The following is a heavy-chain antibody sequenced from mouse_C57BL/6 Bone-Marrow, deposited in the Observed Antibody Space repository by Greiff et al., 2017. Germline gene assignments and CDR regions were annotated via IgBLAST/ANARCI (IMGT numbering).Heavy chain of an antibody. D-gene: IGHD2-1*01. V-gene: IGHV1-63*01. J-gene: IGHJ1*03. Sequence: QVQLQQSGAELVRPGTSVKMSCKASGYTFTNYWIGWAKQRPGHGLEWIGDIYPGGGYTTYNAKFQCTATLTAAKSSSPAYMQFSRLTSEDSDIYYCARGGNRGYFDVWGTGTTVTVSA. CDR3: ARGGNRGYFDV. CDR2: IYPGGGYT. CDR1: GYTFTNYW.